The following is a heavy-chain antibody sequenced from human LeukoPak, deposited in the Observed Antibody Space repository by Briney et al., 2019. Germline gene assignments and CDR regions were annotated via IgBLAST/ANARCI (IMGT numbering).Heavy chain of an antibody. CDR2: INPKSGGT. CDR1: GYTFSDYY. CDR3: ARERIAAAGSIDVFDI. J-gene: IGHJ3*02. Sequence: ASVKVSCKASGYTFSDYYMHWVRQAPGQGLEWMGRINPKSGGTSYAQKFQGRVTMTRDTSISTAYMELSRLTSDDTVVYYCARERIAAAGSIDVFDIWGQGTMVTISS. V-gene: IGHV1-2*05. D-gene: IGHD6-13*01.